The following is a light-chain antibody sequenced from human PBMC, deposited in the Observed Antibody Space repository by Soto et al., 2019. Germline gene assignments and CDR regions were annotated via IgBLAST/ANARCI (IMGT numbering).Light chain of an antibody. Sequence: EILLTQPPGTLSLSPGERATLSCRASQSVNTKYLAWYQQKPGQAPRLLISGVSSRATGIPDRFSGSGSGTDFILTISRVEPEDFAVYYCQQFGTSSLVTFGPGTKVDIK. J-gene: IGKJ3*01. V-gene: IGKV3-20*01. CDR3: QQFGTSSLVT. CDR1: QSVNTKY. CDR2: GVS.